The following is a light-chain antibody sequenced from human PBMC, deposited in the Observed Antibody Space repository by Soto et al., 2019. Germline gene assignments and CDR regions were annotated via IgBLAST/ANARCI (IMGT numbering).Light chain of an antibody. CDR2: YAS. CDR3: QQRSSWPWA. V-gene: IGKV3-11*01. Sequence: EIVLTQSPATLSLSPGERATLSCRASQSVSRHLAWYQQKPGQAPRLLIYYASNRATGSPARFSGSGSGTDFTLTLSYLEPEDFAVYYCQQRSSWPWAFGQGTKVEIK. J-gene: IGKJ1*01. CDR1: QSVSRH.